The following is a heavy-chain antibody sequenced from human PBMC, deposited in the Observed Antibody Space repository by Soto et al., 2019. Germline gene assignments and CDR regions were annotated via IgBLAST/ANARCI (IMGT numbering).Heavy chain of an antibody. Sequence: QVQLQQWGAGLLKPSETLSLTCAVYGGSFSGYYWNCIRQPPGKGLEWIGEINHSGSTNYNPSLKRRVTISVDTSKNQLSLKLSSVTAADTAVYYCARGYGRNFTYWGQGTLVTVSS. CDR1: GGSFSGYY. V-gene: IGHV4-34*01. CDR2: INHSGST. J-gene: IGHJ4*02. D-gene: IGHD3-10*01. CDR3: ARGYGRNFTY.